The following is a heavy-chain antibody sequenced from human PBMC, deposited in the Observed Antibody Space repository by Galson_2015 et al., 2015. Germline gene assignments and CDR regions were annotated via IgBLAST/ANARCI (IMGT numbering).Heavy chain of an antibody. Sequence: SLRLSCAASGLTFRNYWMHWVRQVPGKGLVWVSRINEDASRTNYAGSVGGRFTISRDSAKNTLYLQMDGLRAEDTAVYYCAKSDDSWYFDLWGRGTLVTVSS. J-gene: IGHJ2*01. CDR2: INEDASRT. CDR1: GLTFRNYW. D-gene: IGHD1-1*01. V-gene: IGHV3-74*01. CDR3: AKSDDSWYFDL.